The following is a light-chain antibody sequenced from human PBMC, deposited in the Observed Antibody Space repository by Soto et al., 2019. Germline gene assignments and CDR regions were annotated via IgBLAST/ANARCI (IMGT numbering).Light chain of an antibody. CDR2: GSS. CDR3: QQYGSSPWT. J-gene: IGKJ1*01. Sequence: EIVLTQSPGTLSLSPGERATHSCRASQRVSSSYLAWYQQKPCKSPRLLIYGSSSSATGFPDRFSGSGSGTDFTLFISRLEPEDFAVYYCQQYGSSPWTFGQGTKV. V-gene: IGKV3-20*01. CDR1: QRVSSSY.